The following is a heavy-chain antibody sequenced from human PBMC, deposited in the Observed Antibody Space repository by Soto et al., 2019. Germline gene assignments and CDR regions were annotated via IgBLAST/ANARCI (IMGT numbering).Heavy chain of an antibody. CDR3: VNYFMSLTWFDT. V-gene: IGHV4-39*02. J-gene: IGHJ5*02. Sequence: SETLSLTCSVSGGSINNSTSFWGWLRQSPGKGLEWIATINYLWPAEYNPSLKSRVTISVDRSRNVLSLQMNYVTAPDTAVYYCVNYFMSLTWFDTGVQGTVVHVSS. CDR1: GGSINNSTSF. CDR2: INYLWPA. D-gene: IGHD3-10*01.